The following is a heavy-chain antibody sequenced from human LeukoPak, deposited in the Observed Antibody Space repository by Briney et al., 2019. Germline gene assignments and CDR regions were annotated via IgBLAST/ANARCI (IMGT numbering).Heavy chain of an antibody. CDR2: LTGSGKTT. CDR1: GFTFSSYP. Sequence: GGSLRLSCVASGFTFSSYPMTWVRQVPGKGLEWVASLTGSGKTTQYADFARGRFTISRDNSKNTLYLQMNSLRVEDTALYYCARYGNNVDNAFDIWGQGTMVTVSS. CDR3: ARYGNNVDNAFDI. V-gene: IGHV3-23*01. J-gene: IGHJ3*02. D-gene: IGHD4-17*01.